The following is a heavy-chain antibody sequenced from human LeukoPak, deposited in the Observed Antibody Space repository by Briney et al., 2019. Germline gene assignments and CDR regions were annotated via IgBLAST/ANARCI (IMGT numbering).Heavy chain of an antibody. V-gene: IGHV4-4*09. CDR2: XXXXXXT. Sequence: KPSEXLSLTCTVSGGSISSYYWXWIRQPPGXXXXXXXXXXXXXXTNYNPSLKSRVTISXDTSKNQFSLKMSSVTAADMAVYYCXXRHKYDFWSGYYQTANDGFDIWGQGTMVTVSS. J-gene: IGHJ3*02. CDR1: GGSISSYY. CDR3: XXRHKYDFWSGYYQTANDGFDI. D-gene: IGHD3-3*01.